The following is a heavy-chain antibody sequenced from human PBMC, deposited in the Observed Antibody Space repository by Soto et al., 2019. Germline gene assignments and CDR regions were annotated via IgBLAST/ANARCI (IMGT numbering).Heavy chain of an antibody. J-gene: IGHJ6*03. Sequence: GGSLRLSCAASGFTFSSYWMSWVRQAPGKGLEWVANIKQDGSEKYYVDSVKGRFTISRDNAKNSLYLQMNSLGAEDTAVYYCARPLRGRDYYYGSGTPRGYYYYYMDVWGKGTTVTVSS. D-gene: IGHD3-10*01. CDR3: ARPLRGRDYYYGSGTPRGYYYYYMDV. CDR2: IKQDGSEK. V-gene: IGHV3-7*01. CDR1: GFTFSSYW.